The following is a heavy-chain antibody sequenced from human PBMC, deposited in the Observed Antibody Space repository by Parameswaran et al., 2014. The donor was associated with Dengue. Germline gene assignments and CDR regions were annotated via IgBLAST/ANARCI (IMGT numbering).Heavy chain of an antibody. J-gene: IGHJ6*02. Sequence: SWVRQAPGQGLEWMGGIIPIFGTANYAQKFQGRVTITADRSTSTAYMELSSLRSEDTAVYYCARWGGTYGSGSYRTKYYCYYGMDVWGQGTTVTVSS. V-gene: IGHV1-69*06. CDR3: ARWGGTYGSGSYRTKYYCYYGMDV. CDR2: IIPIFGTA. D-gene: IGHD3-10*01.